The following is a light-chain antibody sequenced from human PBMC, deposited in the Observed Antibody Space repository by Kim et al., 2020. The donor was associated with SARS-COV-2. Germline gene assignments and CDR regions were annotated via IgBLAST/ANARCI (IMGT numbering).Light chain of an antibody. J-gene: IGLJ2*01. CDR3: RSYDSSNHVV. CDR2: EDN. V-gene: IGLV6-57*03. Sequence: KTVTISCTRSSGSIASNDVQWYQQRPGSAPTTVIYEDNQRPSGVPDRFSGSIDSSSNSGSLTISGLKTEDEADYYCRSYDSSNHVVFGGGTQLTVL. CDR1: SGSIASND.